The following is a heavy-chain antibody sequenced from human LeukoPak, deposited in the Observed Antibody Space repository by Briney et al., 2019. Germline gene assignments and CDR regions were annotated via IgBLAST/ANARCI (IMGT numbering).Heavy chain of an antibody. CDR2: ISGSGGST. CDR3: ASPLGGYSYGQLFDY. V-gene: IGHV3-23*01. J-gene: IGHJ4*02. Sequence: GGSLRLSCAASGFTFSSYAMSWVRQAPGKGLEWVSAISGSGGSTYYADSVKGRFTISRDNSKNTLYLQMNSLRAEDTAVYYCASPLGGYSYGQLFDYWGQGTLVTVSS. CDR1: GFTFSSYA. D-gene: IGHD5-18*01.